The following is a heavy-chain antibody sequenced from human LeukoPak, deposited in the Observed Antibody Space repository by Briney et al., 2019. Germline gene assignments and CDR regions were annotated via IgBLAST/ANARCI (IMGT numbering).Heavy chain of an antibody. CDR2: INHSGST. D-gene: IGHD2-2*01. Sequence: SETLSLTCAVYGGSFSGYYWSWIRQPPGEGLEWIGEINHSGSTNYNPSLKSRVTISVDTSKNQFSLKLSSVTAADTAVYYCARREATAVPDIVVVPAANWFDPWGQGTLVTVSS. V-gene: IGHV4-34*01. J-gene: IGHJ5*02. CDR3: ARREATAVPDIVVVPAANWFDP. CDR1: GGSFSGYY.